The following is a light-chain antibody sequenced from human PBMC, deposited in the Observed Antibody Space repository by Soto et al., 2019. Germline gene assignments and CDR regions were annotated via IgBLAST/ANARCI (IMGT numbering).Light chain of an antibody. Sequence: QSVLTQPPSVSAAPGQKVTISCSGSSSNIGNNIGYWYQQLPGTAPKLLIYENNKRPSGIPDRFSGSKSGTSATLGITGLQTGDEADYYCGTWDSRLSYYVFGTGTKVTVL. CDR2: ENN. CDR1: SSNIGNNI. V-gene: IGLV1-51*02. CDR3: GTWDSRLSYYV. J-gene: IGLJ1*01.